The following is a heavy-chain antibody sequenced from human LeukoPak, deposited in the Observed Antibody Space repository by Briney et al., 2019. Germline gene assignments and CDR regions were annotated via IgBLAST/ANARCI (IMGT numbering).Heavy chain of an antibody. CDR2: ITGSGGIT. Sequence: PGGSLRLSCAASGFTFSRYGMTWVRQAPGKGLEWVSGITGSGGITFYADSVKGRFTISRDNSKNTLCLQMNSLRAEDTAVYYCAKGESYSGSYSLYWGQGTLVTVSS. D-gene: IGHD1-26*01. V-gene: IGHV3-23*01. CDR1: GFTFSRYG. J-gene: IGHJ4*02. CDR3: AKGESYSGSYSLY.